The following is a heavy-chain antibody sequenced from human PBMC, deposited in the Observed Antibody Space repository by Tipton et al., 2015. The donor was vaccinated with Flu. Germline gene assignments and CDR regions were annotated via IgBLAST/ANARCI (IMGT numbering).Heavy chain of an antibody. D-gene: IGHD1-1*01. J-gene: IGHJ4*02. CDR1: GDSVSYYY. Sequence: TLSLTCTVSGDSVSYYYWNWIRQPPGKGLEYVAHLFPGVTNYYSPSFRGRVRISMDMSKREFSLTMDSVTTADTAIYFCSRGPDNAKTLTWGRGILVTVSS. CDR2: LFPGVTN. CDR3: SRGPDNAKTLT. V-gene: IGHV4-59*02.